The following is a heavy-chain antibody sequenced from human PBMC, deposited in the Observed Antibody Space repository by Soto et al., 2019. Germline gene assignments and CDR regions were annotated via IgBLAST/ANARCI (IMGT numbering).Heavy chain of an antibody. CDR3: AKMVLGAGSYPQYYYYGMDV. CDR2: ISGSGGST. D-gene: IGHD1-26*01. J-gene: IGHJ6*02. Sequence: EVQLLESGGGLVQPGGSLRLSCAASGFTFSSYAMSWVGQAPGKGLEWVSAISGSGGSTYYADSVKGRFTISRDNSKNTLYLQMNSLRAEDTDVYYCAKMVLGAGSYPQYYYYGMDVWGQGTTVTVSS. CDR1: GFTFSSYA. V-gene: IGHV3-23*01.